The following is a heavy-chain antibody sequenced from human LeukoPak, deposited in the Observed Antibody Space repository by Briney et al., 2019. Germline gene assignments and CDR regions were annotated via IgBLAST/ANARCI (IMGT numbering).Heavy chain of an antibody. CDR1: GFTFSTFA. CDR3: ARPSSSGWYAPFF. J-gene: IGHJ4*02. V-gene: IGHV3-64*01. Sequence: GGTLRLSCTASGFTFSTFAMHWVRQAPGPGLEYVAAISSKGDYTHYANSVKGRFTISRDNSKNTLYLEMGSLRAEDMAVYYCARPSSSGWYAPFFWGQGTLVTVSS. D-gene: IGHD6-19*01. CDR2: ISSKGDYT.